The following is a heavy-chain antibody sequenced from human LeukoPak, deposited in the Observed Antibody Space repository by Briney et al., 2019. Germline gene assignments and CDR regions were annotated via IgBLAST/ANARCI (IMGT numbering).Heavy chain of an antibody. J-gene: IGHJ4*02. CDR1: GGSISSYY. CDR2: IYYSGST. D-gene: IGHD3-16*02. Sequence: SETLSLTCTVSGGSISSYYWSWIRQPPGKGLEWIGYIYYSGSTNYNPSLKSRVTISVDTSKNQFSLKLSSVTAADTAVYCCSRGRSMGLRLGELSFIDYWGRGTLVTVSS. V-gene: IGHV4-59*01. CDR3: SRGRSMGLRLGELSFIDY.